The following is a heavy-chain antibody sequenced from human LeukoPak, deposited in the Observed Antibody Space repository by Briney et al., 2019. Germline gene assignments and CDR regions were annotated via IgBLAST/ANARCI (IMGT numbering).Heavy chain of an antibody. CDR1: GGSISSYY. D-gene: IGHD6-13*01. CDR2: IYYSGST. Sequence: SETLSLTCTVSGGSISSYYWSWIRQPPGKGLEWIGYIYYSGSTNYNPSLKSRVTISVDTSKNQFSLKLSSVTAADTAVYYCARFGYSSSWYYGLVFDYWGQGTLVTVSS. V-gene: IGHV4-59*12. J-gene: IGHJ4*02. CDR3: ARFGYSSSWYYGLVFDY.